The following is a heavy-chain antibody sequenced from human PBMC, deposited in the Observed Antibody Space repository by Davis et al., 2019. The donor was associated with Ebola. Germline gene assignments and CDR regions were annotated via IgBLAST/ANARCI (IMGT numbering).Heavy chain of an antibody. CDR3: ARGTTRRITMVQGVNYYYYGMDV. J-gene: IGHJ6*02. Sequence: AASVKVSCKASGGVFSNYGISWLRHAPGQGLEWMGGIIPIFGTSNPAQKFQGRVTMTEDTSTDTAYMELSSLRSEDTAVYYCARGTTRRITMVQGVNYYYYGMDVWGQGTTVTVSS. CDR1: GGVFSNYG. CDR2: IIPIFGTS. D-gene: IGHD3-10*01. V-gene: IGHV1-69*06.